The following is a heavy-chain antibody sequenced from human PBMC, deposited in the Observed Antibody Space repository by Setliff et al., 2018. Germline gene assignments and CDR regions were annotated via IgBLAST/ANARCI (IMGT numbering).Heavy chain of an antibody. CDR1: GDTSTTYA. V-gene: IGHV1-3*01. CDR2: INAGNGNI. Sequence: ASVKVSCKASGDTSTTYAIHWVRQAPGQGLEWMGWINAGNGNIRYSQNFQGRVTMTRNTSISTAYMDLSSLRFEDTAVYYCARAQSWSGGPYYFDNWGQGTLVTVSS. J-gene: IGHJ4*02. CDR3: ARAQSWSGGPYYFDN. D-gene: IGHD3-3*01.